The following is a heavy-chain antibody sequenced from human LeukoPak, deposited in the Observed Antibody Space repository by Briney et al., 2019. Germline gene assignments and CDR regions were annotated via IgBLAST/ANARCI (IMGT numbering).Heavy chain of an antibody. Sequence: GGSLRLSCAASGFTFSSYSMNWVRQAPGKGLEWVSSISSSSSYIYYADSVKGRFTISRDNAKNSLYLQMNSLRAEDTAVYYCAREFDSGYDFHAFDIWGQGTMVTVSS. CDR3: AREFDSGYDFHAFDI. D-gene: IGHD5-12*01. CDR1: GFTFSSYS. V-gene: IGHV3-21*01. J-gene: IGHJ3*02. CDR2: ISSSSSYI.